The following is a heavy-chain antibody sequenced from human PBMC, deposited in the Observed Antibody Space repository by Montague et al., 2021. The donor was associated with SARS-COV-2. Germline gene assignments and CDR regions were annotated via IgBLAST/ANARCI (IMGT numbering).Heavy chain of an antibody. J-gene: IGHJ6*02. Sequence: SETLSLTCTVSGGSISSYNWSWIRQPPGEGLECIGYIYYSGNTNYNPSLKSRVTISVDASKSQFSLKLSSVTAADTAVYYCAGLQGDGSLYGTDVWGQGTTVTVSS. D-gene: IGHD5-24*01. CDR1: GGSISSYN. CDR2: IYYSGNT. V-gene: IGHV4-59*01. CDR3: AGLQGDGSLYGTDV.